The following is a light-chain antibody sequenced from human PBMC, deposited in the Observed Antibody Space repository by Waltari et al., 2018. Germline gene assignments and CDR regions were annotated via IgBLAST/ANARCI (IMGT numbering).Light chain of an antibody. CDR1: QGISSW. J-gene: IGKJ5*01. Sequence: DIQMTKSPSSVSASAGDRVPITCRASQGISSWLAWDQHKQGKARKLLMYAESSVQSGVPSRFSGSGSGTDFTLTISSLQPEDFATYYCQQANSFPLTFGQGTRLEIK. CDR3: QQANSFPLT. CDR2: AES. V-gene: IGKV1-12*01.